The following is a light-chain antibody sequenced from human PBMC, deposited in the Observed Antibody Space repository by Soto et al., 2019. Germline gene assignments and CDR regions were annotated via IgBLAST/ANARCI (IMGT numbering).Light chain of an antibody. J-gene: IGLJ2*01. CDR3: CSYTSSSTLV. CDR1: SSDIGGYNY. CDR2: DVT. Sequence: QSALTQPASVSGSPGQSIIISCSGTSSDIGGYNYVSWYQQHPGKAPKLMIYDVTNRPSGVSNRFSGSKSGITASLTISGLQAEDEADYYCCSYTSSSTLVFGGATQLPVL. V-gene: IGLV2-14*03.